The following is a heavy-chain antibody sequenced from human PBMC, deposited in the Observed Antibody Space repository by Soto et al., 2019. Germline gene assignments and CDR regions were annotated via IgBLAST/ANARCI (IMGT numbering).Heavy chain of an antibody. CDR2: IIPIFGTA. V-gene: IGHV1-69*06. Sequence: GASVKVSCKASGGTFSSYAISWVRQAPGQGLEWMGGIIPIFGTANYAQKFQGRVTMTADTSTSTAYMELRSLRSDDTAVYYCARVFCSSTSCYLVYFDYWGQGTLVTVSS. CDR1: GGTFSSYA. CDR3: ARVFCSSTSCYLVYFDY. J-gene: IGHJ4*02. D-gene: IGHD2-2*01.